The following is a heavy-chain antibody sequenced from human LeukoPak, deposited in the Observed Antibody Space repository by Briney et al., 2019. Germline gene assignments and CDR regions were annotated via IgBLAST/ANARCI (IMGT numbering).Heavy chain of an antibody. CDR1: GFTVSDNY. CDR2: MYSRGDT. J-gene: IGHJ5*02. V-gene: IGHV3-53*01. D-gene: IGHD6-13*01. Sequence: GGSLRLSCAASGFTVSDNYMSWVRQAPGKGLEWVSVMYSRGDTYHAKSVKGRFTFSRDISKNTLYLQMNGLRTEDTAMYYCARDAPQVPAAGVLASWGQGTLVIVSS. CDR3: ARDAPQVPAAGVLAS.